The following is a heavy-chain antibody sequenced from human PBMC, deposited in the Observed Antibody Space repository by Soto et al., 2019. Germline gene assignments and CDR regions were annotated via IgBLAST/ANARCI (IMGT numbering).Heavy chain of an antibody. V-gene: IGHV1-69*02. J-gene: IGHJ5*02. Sequence: QVQLVQSGAEVKKPGSSVKVSCKASGGTFSSYTISWVRQAPGQGLEWMGRIIPILGIANYAQKFQGRVTSTADKTTSTAYMELSSLRSEDTAVYYCARASIVGPAAMGGENWFDPWCQGTLVTVSS. CDR3: ARASIVGPAAMGGENWFDP. CDR1: GGTFSSYT. CDR2: IIPILGIA. D-gene: IGHD2-2*01.